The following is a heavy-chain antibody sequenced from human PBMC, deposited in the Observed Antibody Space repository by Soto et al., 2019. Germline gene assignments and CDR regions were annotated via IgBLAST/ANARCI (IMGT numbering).Heavy chain of an antibody. V-gene: IGHV1-8*02. Sequence: ASVKVSCKASGYTFINYDISWVRQATGQGLEWMGWMNPGSGKTGYANKFQGRVTMTRDASTSTAHLELSSLTSEDTAVYYCARMASSGTLNWFDPWGQGTLVTVSS. CDR2: MNPGSGKT. J-gene: IGHJ5*01. CDR3: ARMASSGTLNWFDP. CDR1: GYTFINYD.